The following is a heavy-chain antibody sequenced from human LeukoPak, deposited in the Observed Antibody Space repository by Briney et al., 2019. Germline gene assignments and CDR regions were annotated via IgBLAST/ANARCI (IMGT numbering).Heavy chain of an antibody. CDR2: IYYSGST. CDR1: GGSISSYY. Sequence: SETLPLTCTVSGGSISSYYWSWIRQPPGKGLEWIGYIYYSGSTNYNPSLKSRVTISVDTSKNQFSLKLSSVTAADTAVYYCARAGSSGWYYFDYWGQGTLVTVSS. CDR3: ARAGSSGWYYFDY. D-gene: IGHD6-19*01. V-gene: IGHV4-59*01. J-gene: IGHJ4*02.